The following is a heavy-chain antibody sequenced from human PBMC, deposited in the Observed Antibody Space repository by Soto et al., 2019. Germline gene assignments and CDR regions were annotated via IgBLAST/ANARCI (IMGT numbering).Heavy chain of an antibody. CDR2: IGGSGGTT. J-gene: IGHJ4*02. CDR1: GFTFSSYA. V-gene: IGHV3-23*01. D-gene: IGHD3-3*01. CDR3: ASYDFWSGYVSKFDY. Sequence: GGSLRLSCAASGFTFSSYAMSWVRQAPGKGLEWVSAIGGSGGTTYYADSVKGRFTISRDNSKNTLYLQMNSLRAEDTAVYYCASYDFWSGYVSKFDYWGQGALVTVSS.